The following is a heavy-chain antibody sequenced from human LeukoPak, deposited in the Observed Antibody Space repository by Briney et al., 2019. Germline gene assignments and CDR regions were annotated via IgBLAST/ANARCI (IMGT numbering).Heavy chain of an antibody. V-gene: IGHV4-34*01. D-gene: IGHD6-13*01. CDR2: INHSGST. CDR1: GGSFSGYY. Sequence: SETLSLTCAVYGGSFSGYYWSWIRQPPGKGLEWIGEINHSGSTNYNPSLKSRVTISVDTSKNQFSLKLSSVTAADTAVYYCARLMGSSWYCYGMDVWGQGTTVTVSS. CDR3: ARLMGSSWYCYGMDV. J-gene: IGHJ6*02.